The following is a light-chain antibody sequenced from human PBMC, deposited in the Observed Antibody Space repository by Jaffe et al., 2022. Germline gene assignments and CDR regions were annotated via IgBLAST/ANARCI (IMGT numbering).Light chain of an antibody. V-gene: IGKV4-1*01. J-gene: IGKJ1*01. CDR2: WAS. CDR3: QQYSSAPPWT. Sequence: DIVMTQSPDSLAVSLGERATINCKSSQSVLYSSNNKNYLAWYQQKPRQPPKLLIYWASTRESGVPDRFSGSGSGTDFTLTISSLQAEDVAVYYCQQYSSAPPWTFGQGTKVEIK. CDR1: QSVLYSSNNKNY.